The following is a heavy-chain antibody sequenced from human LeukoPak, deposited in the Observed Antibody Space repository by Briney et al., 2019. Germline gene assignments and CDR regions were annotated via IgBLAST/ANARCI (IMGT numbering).Heavy chain of an antibody. D-gene: IGHD3-10*01. Sequence: LRLSCAASGFTFSSYEMNWVRQAPGKGLEWIGYIYYSGSTNYNPSLKSRVTISVDTSKNQFSLKLSSVTAADTAVYYCARGEEMVRGVIFPWFDPWGQGTLVTVSS. J-gene: IGHJ5*02. V-gene: IGHV4-59*01. CDR2: IYYSGST. CDR3: ARGEEMVRGVIFPWFDP. CDR1: GFTFSSYE.